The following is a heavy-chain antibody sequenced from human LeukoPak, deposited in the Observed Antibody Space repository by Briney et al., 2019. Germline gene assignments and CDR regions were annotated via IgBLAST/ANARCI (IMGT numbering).Heavy chain of an antibody. CDR3: AREARYFDWLLSYYYYYMDV. V-gene: IGHV1-69*05. Sequence: SVKVSCKVSGYTLTELSVHWVRQAPGQGLEWMGRIIPIFGTANYAQKFQGRVTITTDESTCTAYMELSSLRSEDTAVYYCAREARYFDWLLSYYYYYMDVWGKGTTVTVSS. D-gene: IGHD3-9*01. J-gene: IGHJ6*03. CDR1: GYTLTELS. CDR2: IIPIFGTA.